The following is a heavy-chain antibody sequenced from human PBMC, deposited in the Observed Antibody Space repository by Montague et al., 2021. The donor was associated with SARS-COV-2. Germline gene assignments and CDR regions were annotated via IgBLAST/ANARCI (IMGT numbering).Heavy chain of an antibody. V-gene: IGHV2-5*02. J-gene: IGHJ3*01. CDR2: IYWDGDQ. D-gene: IGHD3-3*01. CDR3: ARRYDFYRAEAFDV. Sequence: PALVKPTQTLTLTCTVSGFSLNTDGVGVAWIRRPPGKALEWLALIYWDGDQRYSPSLKTRVTITKDTSRNRVVLTMTNLDPVDTATYYCARRYDFYRAEAFDVWGQGTMVTVSS. CDR1: GFSLNTDGVG.